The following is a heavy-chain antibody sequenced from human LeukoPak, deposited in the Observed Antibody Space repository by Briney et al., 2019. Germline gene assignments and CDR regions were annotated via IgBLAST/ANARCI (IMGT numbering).Heavy chain of an antibody. CDR3: ARDPYSGSYGNYYYYFMDV. CDR2: ITSGSSYI. J-gene: IGHJ6*03. CDR1: AFTFSGSA. V-gene: IGHV3-21*01. D-gene: IGHD1-26*01. Sequence: GGSLRLSCAASAFTFSGSAIHWVRQAPGKGLEWVSSITSGSSYIYYADSVKGRFTISRDNAKNSLYLQMNSLRAEDTAVYYCARDPYSGSYGNYYYYFMDVWGKGTTVTISS.